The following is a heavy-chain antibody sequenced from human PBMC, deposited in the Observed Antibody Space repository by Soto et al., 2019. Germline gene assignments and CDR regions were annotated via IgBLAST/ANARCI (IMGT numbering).Heavy chain of an antibody. CDR3: AREKGSGTYMGFDY. Sequence: QVQLQESGPGLVEPSGTLSLTCGVSGGSISTNNWWIWVRQSPGRGLEWIGDIYHSGSTNYNPSLRSRVTMFVDKSKNQFSLVLTSVSAADTAVYYCAREKGSGTYMGFDYWGQGTLVTVSS. CDR1: GGSISTNNW. CDR2: IYHSGST. D-gene: IGHD3-10*01. J-gene: IGHJ4*02. V-gene: IGHV4-4*02.